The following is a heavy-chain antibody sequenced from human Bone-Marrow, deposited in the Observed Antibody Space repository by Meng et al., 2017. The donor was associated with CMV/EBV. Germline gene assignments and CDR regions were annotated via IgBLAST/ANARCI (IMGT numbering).Heavy chain of an antibody. CDR2: INPNSGST. V-gene: IGHV1-2*02. CDR1: GYTFTGYY. J-gene: IGHJ6*02. D-gene: IGHD2-2*01. Sequence: ASVKVSCKASGYTFTGYYMHWVRQAPGQGLEWMGWINPNSGSTNYAQKFQGRVTMTRDTSISTAYMELSRLRSDDTAVYYCARVRRYCSSTSCYRTMDVWGQGTTVTVSS. CDR3: ARVRRYCSSTSCYRTMDV.